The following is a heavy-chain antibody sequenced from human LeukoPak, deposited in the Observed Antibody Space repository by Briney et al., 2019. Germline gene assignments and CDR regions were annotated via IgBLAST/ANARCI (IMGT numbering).Heavy chain of an antibody. CDR3: ARSPLMVAGTLYYYYYYYMDV. J-gene: IGHJ6*03. Sequence: GASVKVSCKASGGTFSSYAISWVRQAPGQGLEWMGWINPNSGGTNYAQKFQGRVTMTRDTSISTAYMELSRLRSDDTAVYYCARSPLMVAGTLYYYYYYYMDVWGKGTTVTISS. CDR2: INPNSGGT. CDR1: GGTFSSYA. D-gene: IGHD6-19*01. V-gene: IGHV1-2*02.